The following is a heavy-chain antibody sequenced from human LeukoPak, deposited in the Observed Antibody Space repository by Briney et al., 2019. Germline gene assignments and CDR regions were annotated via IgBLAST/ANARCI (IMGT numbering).Heavy chain of an antibody. J-gene: IGHJ6*02. Sequence: ASVKVSCKASGYTFTGYYMHWVRQAPGQGLEWMGWISAYNGNTNYAQKLQGRVTMTTDTSTSTAYMELRSLRSDDTAVYYCAGAMSRYYYYYGMDVWGQGTTVTVSS. CDR1: GYTFTGYY. CDR2: ISAYNGNT. CDR3: AGAMSRYYYYYGMDV. D-gene: IGHD2-2*01. V-gene: IGHV1-18*04.